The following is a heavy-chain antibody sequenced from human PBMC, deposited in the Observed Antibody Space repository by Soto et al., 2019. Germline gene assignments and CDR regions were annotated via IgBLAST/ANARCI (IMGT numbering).Heavy chain of an antibody. CDR2: IYYSGST. CDR1: GGSVSSGSYY. CDR3: AGGLTTVVTPLNWFDP. J-gene: IGHJ5*02. Sequence: SETLSLTCTVSGGSVSSGSYYWSWIRQPPGKGLEWIGYIYYSGSTNYNPSLKSRVTISVDTSKNQFSLKLSSVTAADTAVYYCAGGLTTVVTPLNWFDPWGQGTLVTVSS. V-gene: IGHV4-61*01. D-gene: IGHD4-17*01.